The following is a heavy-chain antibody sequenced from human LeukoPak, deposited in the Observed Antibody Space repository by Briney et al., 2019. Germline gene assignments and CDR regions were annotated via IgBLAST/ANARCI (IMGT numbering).Heavy chain of an antibody. CDR3: ARPRYLAAAPFDY. D-gene: IGHD6-13*01. CDR1: GGSFSGYY. V-gene: IGHV4-34*01. Sequence: PPETLSLTCAVYGGSFSGYYWSWIRQPPGKGLEWIGEINHSGSTNYNPSLKSRVTISVDTSKNQFSLKLTSVTAADTAVYYCARPRYLAAAPFDYWGQGTLVTVSS. J-gene: IGHJ4*02. CDR2: INHSGST.